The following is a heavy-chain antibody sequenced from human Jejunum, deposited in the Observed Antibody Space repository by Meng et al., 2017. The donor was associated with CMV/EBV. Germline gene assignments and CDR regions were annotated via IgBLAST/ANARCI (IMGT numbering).Heavy chain of an antibody. CDR1: GFNCKGYW. Sequence: LKISCAASGFNCKGYWMDWVRQAPGRGLEWVANIRYDGGERYYVNSVEGRFFIYRDNARNTLYLQMNSLRGDDSAIYYCTRALDYWGQGTQVTVSS. J-gene: IGHJ4*02. CDR2: IRYDGGER. V-gene: IGHV3-7*04. CDR3: TRALDY.